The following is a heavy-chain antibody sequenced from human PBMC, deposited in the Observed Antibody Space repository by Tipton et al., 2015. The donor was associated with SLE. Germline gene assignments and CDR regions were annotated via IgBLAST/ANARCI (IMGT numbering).Heavy chain of an antibody. CDR1: GFTFSDYW. CDR3: TRVQGGYSSY. Sequence: SLRLSCAASGFTFSDYWMSWVRQAPGKGLEWVANIKQDGSERYYVGSVKGRFTISRDNSKDTVYLQMNSLKTEDTAVYYCTRVQGGYSSYWGQGTLVTVSS. CDR2: IKQDGSER. J-gene: IGHJ4*02. V-gene: IGHV3-7*03. D-gene: IGHD5-18*01.